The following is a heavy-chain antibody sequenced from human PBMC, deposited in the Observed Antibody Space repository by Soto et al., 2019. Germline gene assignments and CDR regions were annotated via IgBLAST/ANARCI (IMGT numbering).Heavy chain of an antibody. CDR3: ARDRGTYYYGSGSYERNSDAFDI. J-gene: IGHJ3*02. Sequence: QVRLVQSGAEVKKPGASVKVSCKASGYTFTSYGISWVRQAPGQGLEWMGWISAYNGNTNYAQKLQGRVTMTTDTSTSPAYMEVRRLRCDDTAVYYYARDRGTYYYGSGSYERNSDAFDIWGQGTMVTVSS. CDR1: GYTFTSYG. D-gene: IGHD3-10*01. V-gene: IGHV1-18*01. CDR2: ISAYNGNT.